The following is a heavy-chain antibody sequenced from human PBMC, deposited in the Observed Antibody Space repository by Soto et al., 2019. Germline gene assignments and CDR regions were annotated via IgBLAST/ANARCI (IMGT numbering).Heavy chain of an antibody. CDR3: AKDIAGSGWYSLDY. J-gene: IGHJ4*02. CDR2: IDWDGGST. D-gene: IGHD6-19*01. Sequence: EVQLVESGGVVVQPGGSLRLSCAASGFTFGDYTMHWGRQAPGKGLEWVSLIDWDGGSTYYADSVKGRFTISRDNSKNSLDLQMNSMRTEDTAFYYCAKDIAGSGWYSLDYWGQGTLVTVSS. CDR1: GFTFGDYT. V-gene: IGHV3-43*01.